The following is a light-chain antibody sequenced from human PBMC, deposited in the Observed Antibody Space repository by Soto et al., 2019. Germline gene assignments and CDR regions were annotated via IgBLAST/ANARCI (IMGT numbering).Light chain of an antibody. Sequence: EIVLTQSPATRSLSPGERATLSCRASQSVSSYLAWYQQKPGQAPRLLIYDASNRATGIPARFSGSGSGTDFTLTISSLEPEDFAVYYCQQRSNWPRITVGQGTRLEI. CDR1: QSVSSY. V-gene: IGKV3-11*01. CDR2: DAS. J-gene: IGKJ5*01. CDR3: QQRSNWPRIT.